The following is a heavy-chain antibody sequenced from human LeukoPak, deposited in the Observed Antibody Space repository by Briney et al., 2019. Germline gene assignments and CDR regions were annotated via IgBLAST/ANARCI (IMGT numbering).Heavy chain of an antibody. J-gene: IGHJ5*02. CDR3: ARDHLANLASRLFDP. Sequence: PSETLSLTCTVSGYSISSGYYWGWIRQPPGKGLEWIGSIYHSGKTYYNPSLKSPVTISVDTSKNQFSLKLSSVTAADTAVYYCARDHLANLASRLFDPWGQGTLVTVSS. V-gene: IGHV4-38-2*02. D-gene: IGHD3-3*01. CDR2: IYHSGKT. CDR1: GYSISSGYY.